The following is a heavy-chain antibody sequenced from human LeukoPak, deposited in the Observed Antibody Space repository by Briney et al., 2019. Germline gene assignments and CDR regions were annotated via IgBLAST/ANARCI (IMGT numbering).Heavy chain of an antibody. CDR1: GYTFTSYG. J-gene: IGHJ5*02. D-gene: IGHD2-15*01. V-gene: IGHV1-18*04. CDR3: ARLPLGYCSGGSCYGFDP. CDR2: ISAHNGNT. Sequence: ASVKVSCKASGYTFTSYGISWVRQAPGQGLEWMGWISAHNGNTNYAQKLQGRVTMTTDTSTSTAYMELRSMRSDDTAVYYCARLPLGYCSGGSCYGFDPWGQGTLVTVSS.